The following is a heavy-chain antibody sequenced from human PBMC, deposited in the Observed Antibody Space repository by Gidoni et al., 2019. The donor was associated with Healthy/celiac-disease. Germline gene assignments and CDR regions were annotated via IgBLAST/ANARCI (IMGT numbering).Heavy chain of an antibody. CDR1: GGSFSGYY. J-gene: IGHJ6*03. Sequence: QVQLQQWGAGLLKPSETLSLTCAVYGGSFSGYYWSWIRQPPGKGLEWIGEINHSGSTNYNPSLKSRVTISVDTSKNQFSLKLSSVTAADTAVYYCARGEGSSDYYYYYMDVWGKGTTVTVSS. CDR2: INHSGST. D-gene: IGHD3-10*01. V-gene: IGHV4-34*01. CDR3: ARGEGSSDYYYYYMDV.